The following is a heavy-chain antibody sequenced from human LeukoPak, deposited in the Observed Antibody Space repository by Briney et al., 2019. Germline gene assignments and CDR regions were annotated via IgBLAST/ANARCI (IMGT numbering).Heavy chain of an antibody. D-gene: IGHD3-22*01. CDR3: ARDAESYYDSSGYYHDAFDI. CDR2: ISAYNGNT. Sequence: ASVKVSCKASGYTFTSYGISWVRQAPGQGLEWMGWISAYNGNTNYAQKLQGRVTMTTDTSTSTAYMELRSLRSDDTAVYYCARDAESYYDSSGYYHDAFDIWGQRTMVTVSS. CDR1: GYTFTSYG. V-gene: IGHV1-18*01. J-gene: IGHJ3*02.